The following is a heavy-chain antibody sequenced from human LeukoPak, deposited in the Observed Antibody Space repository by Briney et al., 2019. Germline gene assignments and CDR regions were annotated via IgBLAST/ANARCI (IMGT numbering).Heavy chain of an antibody. V-gene: IGHV3-74*01. Sequence: HPGGSLRLSCAASGFTFSSYWMHWVRQAPGKGLVWVSRISDGGSTTTYADSVKGRFTISRDNAENTLYLQMNGLRAEDTAVYYCSRSAYYDGSGNYYDYWGQGTLVTVSS. CDR3: SRSAYYDGSGNYYDY. J-gene: IGHJ4*02. CDR1: GFTFSSYW. D-gene: IGHD3-22*01. CDR2: ISDGGSTT.